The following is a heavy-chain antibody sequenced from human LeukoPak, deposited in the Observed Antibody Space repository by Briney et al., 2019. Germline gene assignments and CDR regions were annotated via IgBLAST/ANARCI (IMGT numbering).Heavy chain of an antibody. CDR2: INYSGTT. V-gene: IGHV4-59*01. D-gene: IGHD3-22*01. Sequence: SETLSLTCTVSGGSISSYYWSWIRQPPGKGLEWIGYINYSGTTNYNPSLKSRVSISVDTSKNQFSLKLSSVTAADTAVYYCARGTMMVGPWGQGTQVTVSS. CDR1: GGSISSYY. J-gene: IGHJ5*02. CDR3: ARGTMMVGP.